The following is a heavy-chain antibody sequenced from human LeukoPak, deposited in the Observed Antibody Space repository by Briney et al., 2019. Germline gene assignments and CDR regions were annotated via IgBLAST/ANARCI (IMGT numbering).Heavy chain of an antibody. CDR1: GFTFSGYW. J-gene: IGHJ6*03. Sequence: GGSLRLSCAASGFTFSGYWMHWVRQAPGKGLVWVSRINSDGYSTSYAGSVKGRFTISRENAKNTLYLQMNSLSAEDTAVYYCARDVVTAMSYYYYYYMDVWGKGTTVTVSS. CDR2: INSDGYST. D-gene: IGHD2-21*02. V-gene: IGHV3-74*01. CDR3: ARDVVTAMSYYYYYYMDV.